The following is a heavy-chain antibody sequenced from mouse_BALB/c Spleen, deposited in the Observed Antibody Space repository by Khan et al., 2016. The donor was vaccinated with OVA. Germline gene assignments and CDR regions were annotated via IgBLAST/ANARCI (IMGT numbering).Heavy chain of an antibody. CDR2: INPGSGDI. CDR3: VRRNYFGYTFAY. J-gene: IGHJ3*01. V-gene: IGHV1-77*01. CDR1: GYTFTDFY. Sequence: QVQLQQSGAELARPGASVKLSCKASGYTFTDFYINWVKQRTGQGLEWIGEINPGSGDIYYNEKFKGKATLTADKSSSTAYMQLSSLTSEDSAVYFSVRRNYFGYTFAYWGQGTLVTVSA. D-gene: IGHD1-2*01.